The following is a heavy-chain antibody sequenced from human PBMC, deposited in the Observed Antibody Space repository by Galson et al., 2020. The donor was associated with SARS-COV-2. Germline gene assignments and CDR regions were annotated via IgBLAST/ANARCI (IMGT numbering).Heavy chain of an antibody. CDR2: IYYSEGP. D-gene: IGHD4-17*01. Sequence: SETLSLTCSVSGGAISCSYWSWIRQPPGRGLECIGYIYYSEGPTYNPSLKSRVTISLETSENQFSLKLSSVTAADTAVYYCARHDGDGDYVYYYYYGMDVWGQGTTVTVSS. CDR1: GGAISCSY. CDR3: ARHDGDGDYVYYYYYGMDV. V-gene: IGHV4-59*08. J-gene: IGHJ6*02.